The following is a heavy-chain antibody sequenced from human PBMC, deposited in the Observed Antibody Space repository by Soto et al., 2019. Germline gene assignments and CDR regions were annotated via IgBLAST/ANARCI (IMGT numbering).Heavy chain of an antibody. J-gene: IGHJ4*02. V-gene: IGHV1-46*01. Sequence: QVQLMQSGAEVKKPGASVKVSCKASGDTFTDYYIHWVRQAPGQGLEWMGTVNPIGGHTTYAQHFLGRVTMTRDTSTSTLYMELTSLTSDDTAICYCARGGHVVVVPAALDYWGQGTLVTVSS. CDR3: ARGGHVVVVPAALDY. CDR1: GDTFTDYY. CDR2: VNPIGGHT. D-gene: IGHD2-21*02.